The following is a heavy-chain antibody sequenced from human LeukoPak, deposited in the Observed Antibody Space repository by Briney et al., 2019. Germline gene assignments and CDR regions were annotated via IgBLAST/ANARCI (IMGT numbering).Heavy chain of an antibody. D-gene: IGHD1-26*01. CDR3: ARRSGSYGVGRRHYYYMDV. CDR1: GFTSSSYA. Sequence: PGGSLRLSCAAAGFTSSSYATSWVRQAPGRGLGWVSAISGVGGRTYYADSVKGRFTISRDNAKNSLNLQMNSLRAEDTAVYYCARRSGSYGVGRRHYYYMDVWGKGTTVTISS. J-gene: IGHJ6*03. V-gene: IGHV3-23*01. CDR2: ISGVGGRT.